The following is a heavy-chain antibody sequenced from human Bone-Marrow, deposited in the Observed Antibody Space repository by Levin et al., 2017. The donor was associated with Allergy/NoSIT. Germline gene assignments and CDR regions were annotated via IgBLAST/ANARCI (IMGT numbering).Heavy chain of an antibody. CDR1: GFTFSSIW. CDR2: INPDGSEE. J-gene: IGHJ4*02. CDR3: ARSYDYGWDY. D-gene: IGHD5-12*01. V-gene: IGHV3-7*01. Sequence: GGSLRLSCVASGFTFSSIWMSWVRQAPGKGLEWVANINPDGSEEQYVDSVKGRFTISRDNAKNSLFLQMNSLRPEDTAIYYCARSYDYGWDYWGQGALVTVSS.